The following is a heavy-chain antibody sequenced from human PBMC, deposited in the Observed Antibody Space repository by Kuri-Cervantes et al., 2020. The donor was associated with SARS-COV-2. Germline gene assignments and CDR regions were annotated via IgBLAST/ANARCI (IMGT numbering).Heavy chain of an antibody. CDR3: ARDHGLGATDFDY. V-gene: IGHV3-21*01. Sequence: GGSLRLSCAASGFTLGSYSMNWVRQAPGKGLEWVSSISSSSSYIYYADSVKGRFTISRDNAKNSLYLQMSSLRAEDTAVYYCARDHGLGATDFDYWGQGTLVTVSS. CDR2: ISSSSSYI. J-gene: IGHJ4*02. D-gene: IGHD1-26*01. CDR1: GFTLGSYS.